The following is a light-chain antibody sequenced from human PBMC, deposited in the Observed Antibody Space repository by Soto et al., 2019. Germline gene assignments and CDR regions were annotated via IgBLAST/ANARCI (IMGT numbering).Light chain of an antibody. Sequence: EIVVTQSPATLSLSPGERATLSCRASQSISSYLAWYQQKPGHAPSLLIYDASPRETGVPSRFSGSGGGTEFTLTISSVQPEDSAAYYCQQHYKWPITFGQGTRLDIK. V-gene: IGKV3D-15*01. J-gene: IGKJ5*01. CDR3: QQHYKWPIT. CDR1: QSISSY. CDR2: DAS.